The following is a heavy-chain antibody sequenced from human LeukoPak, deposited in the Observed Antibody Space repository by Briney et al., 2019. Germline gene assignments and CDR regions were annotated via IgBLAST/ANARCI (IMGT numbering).Heavy chain of an antibody. J-gene: IGHJ4*02. CDR1: GYSISSGYY. CDR3: ARNGGNYDYFDY. Sequence: SETLSLTCAVSGYSISSGYYWGWIRQPPGKGLEWIGSIYHSGSTYYNPSLKSRVTISVDTSKNQFSLKLSSVTAADTAVYYCARNGGNYDYFDYWGQGTLVTVSS. V-gene: IGHV4-38-2*01. D-gene: IGHD4-23*01. CDR2: IYHSGST.